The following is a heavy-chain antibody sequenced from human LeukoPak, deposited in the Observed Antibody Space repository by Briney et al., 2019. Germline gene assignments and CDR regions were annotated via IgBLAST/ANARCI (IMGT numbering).Heavy chain of an antibody. CDR1: GFTFSSYG. Sequence: WGSLRLSCAASGFTFSSYGMHWVRQAPGKGLEWVSTISGSGGTTYYADSVKGRFTISRDNSKNTLYLQMNSLRVEDTAIYYCAKASPGGTRYGMDVWGQGTTVTVSS. CDR3: AKASPGGTRYGMDV. J-gene: IGHJ6*02. CDR2: ISGSGGTT. V-gene: IGHV3-23*01. D-gene: IGHD1-1*01.